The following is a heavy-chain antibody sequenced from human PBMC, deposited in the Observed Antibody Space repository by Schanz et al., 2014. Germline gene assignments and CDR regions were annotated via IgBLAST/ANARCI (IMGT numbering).Heavy chain of an antibody. Sequence: EVQLVESGGGLVQPGGSLRLSCAASGFTFSSYWMHWVRQVPGKGLVWVSRIKSDGGSTSYADSVTGRFTISRDNAKNTLYLQMNTLRAEDTAVYYCARKMKLGVYGGKGHDSLDIWGQGTMVTVSS. CDR1: GFTFSSYW. CDR3: ARKMKLGVYGGKGHDSLDI. V-gene: IGHV3-74*01. J-gene: IGHJ3*02. CDR2: IKSDGGST. D-gene: IGHD4-17*01.